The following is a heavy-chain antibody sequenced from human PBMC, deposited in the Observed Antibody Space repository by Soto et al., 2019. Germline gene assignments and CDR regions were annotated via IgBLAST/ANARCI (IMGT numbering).Heavy chain of an antibody. CDR3: SRSGDLFDS. CDR2: INHTGHT. V-gene: IGHV4-34*01. J-gene: IGHJ4*02. CDR1: GGSFNDYY. D-gene: IGHD3-10*01. Sequence: QVQLQQWGAGLLKPSETLSLPCAVYGGSFNDYYWSWIRQPPGKGLEWIGEINHTGHTNYNPSLKSRVTIAVDTSKNQFSLKLSYVTAADTAVYYCSRSGDLFDSLGQGILVTVSS.